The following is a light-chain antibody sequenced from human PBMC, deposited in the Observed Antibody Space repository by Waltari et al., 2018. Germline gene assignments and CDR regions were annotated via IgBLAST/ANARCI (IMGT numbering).Light chain of an antibody. Sequence: QSALTQPASVSGPPGQSITISCTGTSSDVGGYNYVSWYQQHPGKAPKLMIYEVSNRPSGVSNRCSGSKSGNTASLTISGLQAEDEADYYCSSYTSSSTLMFGGGTKLTVL. CDR1: SSDVGGYNY. CDR2: EVS. J-gene: IGLJ3*02. V-gene: IGLV2-14*01. CDR3: SSYTSSSTLM.